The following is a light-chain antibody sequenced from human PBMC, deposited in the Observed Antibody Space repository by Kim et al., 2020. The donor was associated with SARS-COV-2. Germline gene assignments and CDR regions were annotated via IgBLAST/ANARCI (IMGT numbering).Light chain of an antibody. CDR1: SSDVGGYNY. CDR3: SSYTTSNTLL. J-gene: IGLJ3*02. V-gene: IGLV2-14*04. CDR2: DVS. Sequence: GQSITISCTGTSSDVGGYNYVSWYQEHPGKAPKLMIYDVSKRPSGVSDRFSGSMSGNTASLTISGLQAEDEADYYCSSYTTSNTLLFGGGTQLTVL.